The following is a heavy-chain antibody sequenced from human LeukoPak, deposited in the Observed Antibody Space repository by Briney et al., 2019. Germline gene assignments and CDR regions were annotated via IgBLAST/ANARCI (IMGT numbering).Heavy chain of an antibody. J-gene: IGHJ5*02. V-gene: IGHV4-34*01. CDR3: ARGLIQLDPEKRCDP. CDR1: GGPFSGYY. Sequence: SETLSLTCAVYGGPFSGYYWRWIRQPPGKGLEWIADINHSGSTSYNPSLKSRVTISVDTSKNQFSLKLSSVTAADTAVYYCARGLIQLDPEKRCDPWGQGTLVTVSS. CDR2: INHSGST. D-gene: IGHD5-18*01.